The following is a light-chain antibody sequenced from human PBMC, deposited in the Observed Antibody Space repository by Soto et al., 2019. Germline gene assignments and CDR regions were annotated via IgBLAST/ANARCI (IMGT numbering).Light chain of an antibody. CDR2: GAS. CDR3: QQYNNWPRT. V-gene: IGKV3-15*01. Sequence: EVVLTQSPGTLSLSPGERATLSFRASQSVSNNYLAWYQQKPGQAPRLLIYGASTRATGIPARFSGSGSETEFTLTISSLQSEDFAVYYCQQYNNWPRTFGQGTKVDIK. CDR1: QSVSNN. J-gene: IGKJ1*01.